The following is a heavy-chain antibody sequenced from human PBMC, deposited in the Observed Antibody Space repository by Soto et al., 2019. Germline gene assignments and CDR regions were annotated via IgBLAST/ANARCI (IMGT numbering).Heavy chain of an antibody. CDR3: TTSVSTDLRYYYYGMDV. CDR2: IKSKTDGGTT. J-gene: IGHJ6*02. Sequence: ESGGGLVKPGGSLRLSCAASGFTFSNAWMNWVRQAPGKGLEWVGRIKSKTDGGTTDYAAPVKGRFTISRDDSKNTLYLQMNSLKTEDTAVYYCTTSVSTDLRYYYYGMDVWGQGTTVTVSS. V-gene: IGHV3-15*07. CDR1: GFTFSNAW. D-gene: IGHD4-4*01.